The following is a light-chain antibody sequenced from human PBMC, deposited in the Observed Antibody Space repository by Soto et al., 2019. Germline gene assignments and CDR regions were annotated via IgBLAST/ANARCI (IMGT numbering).Light chain of an antibody. CDR1: QSISSW. J-gene: IGKJ1*01. V-gene: IGKV1-5*03. CDR3: QPYNSYWT. CDR2: KAS. Sequence: DIPMTQSPSTLSASVGDRVTITCRASQSISSWLVWYQQKPGKAPKLLIYKASSLESGVPSRFSGSGSGTEFTLTISSLQPDDVATYYCQPYNSYWTFGQGTKVEIK.